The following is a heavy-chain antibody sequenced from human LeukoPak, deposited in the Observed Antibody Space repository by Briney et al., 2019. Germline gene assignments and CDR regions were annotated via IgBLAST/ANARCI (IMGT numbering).Heavy chain of an antibody. Sequence: GGSLRLSCAASGFTFSSYWMHWVRQAPGKGLVWVSSINSDGSSTSYADSVKGRFTISRDNAKNTLYLQMNSLRAEDTAVYYCARGSIVVVPAASFDWGQGTLVTVSS. D-gene: IGHD2-2*01. J-gene: IGHJ4*02. CDR3: ARGSIVVVPAASFD. CDR1: GFTFSSYW. CDR2: INSDGSST. V-gene: IGHV3-74*01.